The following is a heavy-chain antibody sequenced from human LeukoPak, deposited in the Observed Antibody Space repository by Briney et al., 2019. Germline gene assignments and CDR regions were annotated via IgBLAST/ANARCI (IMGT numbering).Heavy chain of an antibody. CDR2: INWNGVGT. D-gene: IGHD3-22*01. CDR1: GFSFSEFG. J-gene: IGHJ6*02. Sequence: GGSLRLSCAASGFSFSEFGMSWVRQAPGKGLEWVAGINWNGVGTIYLDSVNGRFPVSSDNAKISLYLQMNSLRGEDTALSFCARGRYDISTVHRFFYYGMDVWRQGPPVPVSS. V-gene: IGHV3-20*04. CDR3: ARGRYDISTVHRFFYYGMDV.